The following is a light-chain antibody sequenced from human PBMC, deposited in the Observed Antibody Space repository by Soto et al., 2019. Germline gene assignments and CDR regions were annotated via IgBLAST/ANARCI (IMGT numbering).Light chain of an antibody. V-gene: IGKV1-5*01. CDR2: DAS. J-gene: IGKJ3*01. Sequence: DIQMTQSPSTLSASVGDRVTITCRASQSISSWLAWYQQKPGKAPKLLIYDASSSESGVPSRFSGSGSGTEFTLTISSLQPDDFATYYCQQYNSYLFGPGTKVDIK. CDR1: QSISSW. CDR3: QQYNSYL.